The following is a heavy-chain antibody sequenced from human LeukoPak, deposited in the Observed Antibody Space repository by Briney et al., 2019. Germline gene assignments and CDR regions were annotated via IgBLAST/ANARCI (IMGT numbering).Heavy chain of an antibody. CDR3: ARSHLDGYNYGDFDY. V-gene: IGHV1-3*01. Sequence: GASVRVPCKASGDTFTSYAMHWVRRAAGQRREGMGGINAGNGNTKYSQKFQGRVTITRDTSASTAYLELSSLRSEDTAVYYCARSHLDGYNYGDFDYWGQGTLVTVSS. D-gene: IGHD5-24*01. J-gene: IGHJ4*02. CDR1: GDTFTSYA. CDR2: INAGNGNT.